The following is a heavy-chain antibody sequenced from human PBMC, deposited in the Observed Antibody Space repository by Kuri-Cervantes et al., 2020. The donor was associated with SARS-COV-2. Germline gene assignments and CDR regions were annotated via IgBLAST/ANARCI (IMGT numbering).Heavy chain of an antibody. CDR3: ARGWDYGSGSYYPRGDYGMDV. CDR1: GFNFSSEA. V-gene: IGHV4-59*01. J-gene: IGHJ6*02. Sequence: ESLKISCAASGFNFSSEAMHWVRQPPGKGLEWIGYIYYSGSTNYNPSLKSRVTISVDTSKNQFSLKLSSVTAADTAVYYCARGWDYGSGSYYPRGDYGMDVWGQGTTVTVSS. CDR2: IYYSGST. D-gene: IGHD3-10*01.